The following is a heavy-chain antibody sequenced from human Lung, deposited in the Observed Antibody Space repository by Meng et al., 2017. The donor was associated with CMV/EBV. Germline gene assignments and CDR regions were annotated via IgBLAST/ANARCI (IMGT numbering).Heavy chain of an antibody. V-gene: IGHV3-30-3*01. J-gene: IGHJ4*02. Sequence: SCAASGFTFSSYAMHWVRQAPGKGLEWVAVISYDGTNKYYADSVKGRFTISRDNSKNTLYLQMNSLRAEDTAVCYCARDQFEYWGQGTVVTVAS. CDR1: GFTFSSYA. CDR2: ISYDGTNK. CDR3: ARDQFEY.